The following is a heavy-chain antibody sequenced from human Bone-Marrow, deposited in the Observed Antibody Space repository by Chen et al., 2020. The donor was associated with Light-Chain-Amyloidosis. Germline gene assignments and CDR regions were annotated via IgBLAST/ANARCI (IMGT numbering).Heavy chain of an antibody. CDR3: EGGSSYNPGPLDY. Sequence: EVQLVESGGGLVQPGGSMRLSCAASGFTFSSYWIHWVRQAPGKGLVWVSRVNSDESDTISADSVKGRFTIPRDTAKNTWYLQMNSRRAEDAVVYYCEGGSSYNPGPLDYGGQGPLVTVSP. J-gene: IGHJ4*02. CDR2: VNSDESDT. V-gene: IGHV3-74*01. D-gene: IGHD3-10*01. CDR1: GFTFSSYW.